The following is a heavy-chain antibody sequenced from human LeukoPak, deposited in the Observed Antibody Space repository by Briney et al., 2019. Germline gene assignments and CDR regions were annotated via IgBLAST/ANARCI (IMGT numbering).Heavy chain of an antibody. D-gene: IGHD6-25*01. CDR3: AEGPYISVYLWYPDL. CDR1: GFTFRTYG. J-gene: IGHJ2*01. CDR2: MRYDGSDK. Sequence: GGSLRLSCAASGFTFRTYGMHWVRQAPGKGREWVAFMRYDGSDKYYGDSVRGRFSISRDNSKNTLSLEMNSLRVDDTAVYYCAEGPYISVYLWYPDLWGRGTLVTVSS. V-gene: IGHV3-30*02.